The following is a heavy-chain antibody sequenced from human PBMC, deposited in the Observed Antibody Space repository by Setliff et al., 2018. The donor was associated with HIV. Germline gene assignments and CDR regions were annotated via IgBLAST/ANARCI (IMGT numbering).Heavy chain of an antibody. D-gene: IGHD2-15*01. CDR1: GGSISSYY. CDR3: ARGRCSGGTCSGRYSSLHIDV. J-gene: IGHJ6*03. Sequence: PSETLSLTCTVSGGSISSYYWSWIRQPPGKGLEWIGYIYYSGSTNYNPSLKSRVTISVDTSKNQFSLQLSSVTAADTAVYYCARGRCSGGTCSGRYSSLHIDVWGKGTTVTVSS. CDR2: IYYSGST. V-gene: IGHV4-59*08.